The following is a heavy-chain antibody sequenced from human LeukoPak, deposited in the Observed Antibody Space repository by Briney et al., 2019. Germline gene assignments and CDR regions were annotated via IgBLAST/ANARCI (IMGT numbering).Heavy chain of an antibody. V-gene: IGHV1-24*01. CDR2: FDPEDGET. J-gene: IGHJ3*02. CDR3: ARNEIAARLDAFDI. CDR1: GYTLTELS. D-gene: IGHD6-6*01. Sequence: ASVKVSCKVSGYTLTELSMHWVRQAPGKGLEWMGGFDPEDGETIYAQKFQGRVTMTEDTSTDTAYMELSSLRSKDTAVYYCARNEIAARLDAFDIWGQGTMVTVSS.